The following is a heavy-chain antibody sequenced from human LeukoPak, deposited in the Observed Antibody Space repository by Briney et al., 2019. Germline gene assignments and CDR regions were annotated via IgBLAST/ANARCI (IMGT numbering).Heavy chain of an antibody. J-gene: IGHJ4*02. V-gene: IGHV3-11*01. CDR3: AGDYYDSSGYYYFDY. CDR1: GFTFSDYY. Sequence: PGGSLRLSCAASGFTFSDYYMSWIRQAPGKGLEWVSYISSSGSTIYYADSVKGRFTISRDNAKNSLYLQMNSLRAEDTAVYYCAGDYYDSSGYYYFDYWGQGTLVTVSS. CDR2: ISSSGSTI. D-gene: IGHD3-22*01.